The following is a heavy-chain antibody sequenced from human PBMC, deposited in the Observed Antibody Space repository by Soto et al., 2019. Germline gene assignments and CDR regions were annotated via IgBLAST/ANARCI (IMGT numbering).Heavy chain of an antibody. J-gene: IGHJ3*02. Sequence: SQTLSLTCAISGDSVSSNSAAWNWIRQSTSRNLEWLGRTYYRSKWYNDYAVSVKSRITINPDTSKNQFSLQLNSVTPEDTAVYYCASSSGWSEDAFDIWGQGTMVTVSS. CDR2: TYYRSKWYN. CDR3: ASSSGWSEDAFDI. CDR1: GDSVSSNSAA. V-gene: IGHV6-1*01. D-gene: IGHD6-19*01.